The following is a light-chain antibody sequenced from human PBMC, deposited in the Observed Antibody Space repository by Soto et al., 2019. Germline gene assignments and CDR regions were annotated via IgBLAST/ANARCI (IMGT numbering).Light chain of an antibody. V-gene: IGLV1-51*02. J-gene: IGLJ3*02. CDR2: ENN. CDR1: SSNIGSDF. CDR3: AAWDTSLSGGV. Sequence: QSVLTQPPSVSAAPGQTVTISCSGSSSNIGSDFVSWYQQLPGTAPQLLIYENNKRPSGIPDRVSGSKSATSATLGITGLQSGDEADYYCAAWDTSLSGGVFGGGTKLTVL.